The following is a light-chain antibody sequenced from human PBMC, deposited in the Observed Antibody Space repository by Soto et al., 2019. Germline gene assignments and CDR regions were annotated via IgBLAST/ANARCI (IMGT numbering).Light chain of an antibody. CDR2: AAS. Sequence: EMAVTQSPATLSVSPGERATLSCRASQSVASNLAWYQQKPGQTPRLLIYAASTRATGIPARFSGSGSGTDFNLTITSLQSEDFAVYYCQQYYHWPRTFGKGTKVDIK. J-gene: IGKJ1*01. V-gene: IGKV3-15*01. CDR1: QSVASN. CDR3: QQYYHWPRT.